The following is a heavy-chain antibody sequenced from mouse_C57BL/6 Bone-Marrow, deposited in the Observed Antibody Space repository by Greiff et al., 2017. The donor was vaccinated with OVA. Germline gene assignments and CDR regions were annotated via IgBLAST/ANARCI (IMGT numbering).Heavy chain of an antibody. CDR1: GYTFTSYG. CDR2: IYPRSGNT. J-gene: IGHJ1*03. D-gene: IGHD1-1*01. V-gene: IGHV1-81*01. Sequence: QVQLKQSGAELARPGASVKLSCKASGYTFTSYGISWVKQRTGQGLEWIGEIYPRSGNTYYNEKFKGKATLTADKSSSTAYMELRSLTSEDSAVYFCARARVTTVVANWYFDVWGTGTTVTVSS. CDR3: ARARVTTVVANWYFDV.